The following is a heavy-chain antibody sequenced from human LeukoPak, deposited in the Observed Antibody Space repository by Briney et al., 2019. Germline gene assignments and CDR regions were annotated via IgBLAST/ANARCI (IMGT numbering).Heavy chain of an antibody. D-gene: IGHD1-26*01. CDR2: IKQDGSEK. Sequence: GGSLRLSCAASGFTFSTYAMHWVRQAPGKGLEWVANIKQDGSEKYYVDSVKGRFTISRDNTKNSLYLQMNSLRAEDTAVYYCARGLSGYYYYMDVWGKGTTVTVSS. CDR1: GFTFSTYA. J-gene: IGHJ6*03. V-gene: IGHV3-7*01. CDR3: ARGLSGYYYYMDV.